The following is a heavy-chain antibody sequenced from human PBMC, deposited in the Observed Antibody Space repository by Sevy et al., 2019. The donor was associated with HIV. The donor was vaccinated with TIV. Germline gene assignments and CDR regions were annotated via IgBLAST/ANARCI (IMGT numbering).Heavy chain of an antibody. Sequence: SETLSLTCAVSGYSISSGYYWGWVRQPPGKGLEWIGSMYHSGRSSFNPSLKSRVTISVDTSKNQFSLKLTSVTAADTAVYYCATECVYWYNFDYWGQGTLVTVSS. CDR3: ATECVYWYNFDY. D-gene: IGHD1-1*01. CDR2: MYHSGRS. V-gene: IGHV4-38-2*01. J-gene: IGHJ4*01. CDR1: GYSISSGYY.